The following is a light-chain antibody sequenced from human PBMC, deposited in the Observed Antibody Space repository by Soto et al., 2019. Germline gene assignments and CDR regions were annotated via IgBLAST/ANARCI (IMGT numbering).Light chain of an antibody. CDR1: NSDVGIYDF. V-gene: IGLV2-14*01. CDR3: ISYTSDDVRYV. J-gene: IGLJ1*01. Sequence: QSALTQPASVSGTPGQSITISCTGSNSDVGIYDFVSWYQHHPGSAPKLIVSEVSHRPSGVSNRFSGSKSGNTASLTISGLQSEDDADDYCISYTSDDVRYVFGAGTQVTVL. CDR2: EVS.